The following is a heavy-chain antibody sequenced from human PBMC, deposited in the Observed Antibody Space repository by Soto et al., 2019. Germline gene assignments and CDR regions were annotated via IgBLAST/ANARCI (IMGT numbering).Heavy chain of an antibody. CDR3: GSRYGSCFAY. Sequence: SETLSLTCTVSGGSISSYYWSWIRQPPGKGLEWIGYIYYSGSTNYNPSLKSRVTISVDTSKNQFSLKLSSVTAADTAVYYCGSRYGSCFAYWGQGTLVTVSS. D-gene: IGHD5-18*01. V-gene: IGHV4-59*08. J-gene: IGHJ4*02. CDR1: GGSISSYY. CDR2: IYYSGST.